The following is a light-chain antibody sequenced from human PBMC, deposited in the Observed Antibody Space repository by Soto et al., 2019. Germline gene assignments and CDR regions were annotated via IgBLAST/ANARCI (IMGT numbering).Light chain of an antibody. CDR2: DAS. CDR1: QDITNY. V-gene: IGKV1-33*01. Sequence: DIQMTQSPSSLSASVGDRVTITCQASQDITNYLNWYQQKPGKAPRLLLYDASSLETGVPSRLSGSGSGTDFTFTISSLQPEDIATYYCQHYDHLPITFGQGTRLEIK. J-gene: IGKJ5*01. CDR3: QHYDHLPIT.